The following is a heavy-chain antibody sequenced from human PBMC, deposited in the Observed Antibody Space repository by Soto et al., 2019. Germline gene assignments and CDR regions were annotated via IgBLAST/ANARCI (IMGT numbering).Heavy chain of an antibody. J-gene: IGHJ4*02. D-gene: IGHD6-13*01. CDR2: VHYSGST. CDR1: GGSISSYY. Sequence: QVQMRESGPGLVKPSETLSLTCTVSGGSISSYYWSWFRQPPGKGLEWIGYVHYSGSTNYNPSLESRFTISVDPSKNQFSLKVTSVIAADPAVYYCARRGSSWPYFDYWGQGTLVTVSS. V-gene: IGHV4-59*08. CDR3: ARRGSSWPYFDY.